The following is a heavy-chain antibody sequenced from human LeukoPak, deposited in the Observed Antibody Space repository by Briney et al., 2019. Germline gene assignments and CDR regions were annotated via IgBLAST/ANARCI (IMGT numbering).Heavy chain of an antibody. Sequence: GGSLRLSCAASGFTVSSNYMSWVRQAPGKGLEWVSYISSSGSTIYYADSVKGRFTISRDNAKNSLYLQMNSLRAEDTAVYYCARDLVGATRRSDAFDIWGQGTMVTVSS. CDR3: ARDLVGATRRSDAFDI. V-gene: IGHV3-11*04. CDR1: GFTVSSNY. J-gene: IGHJ3*02. D-gene: IGHD1-26*01. CDR2: ISSSGSTI.